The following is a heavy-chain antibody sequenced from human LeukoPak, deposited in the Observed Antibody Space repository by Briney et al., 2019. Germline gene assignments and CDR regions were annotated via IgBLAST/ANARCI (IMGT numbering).Heavy chain of an antibody. V-gene: IGHV4-61*01. J-gene: IGHJ5*02. CDR3: AREGYSGSDST. CDR1: GGSVSSGYYY. D-gene: IGHD1-26*01. CDR2: IHYSGST. Sequence: PSETLSLTCAVSGGSVSSGYYYWSWIRQPPGKGLEWIGYIHYSGSTNYNPSLKSRVAISIDTSKKQFSLKMSSVTAADTAVYYCAREGYSGSDSTWGQGTLVAVSS.